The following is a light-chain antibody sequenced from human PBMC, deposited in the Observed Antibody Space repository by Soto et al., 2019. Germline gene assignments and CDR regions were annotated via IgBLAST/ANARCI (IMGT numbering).Light chain of an antibody. J-gene: IGKJ1*01. Sequence: EIVLTQSPGTLSLSPGERATLSCRASQSVSSSYLAWYQQKPGPAPRLLIYDASSRATGIPDRFSGSGSGTDFTLTISRLEPEDFAVYYCQHYGSSRTFGQGTKVEIK. V-gene: IGKV3-20*01. CDR3: QHYGSSRT. CDR2: DAS. CDR1: QSVSSSY.